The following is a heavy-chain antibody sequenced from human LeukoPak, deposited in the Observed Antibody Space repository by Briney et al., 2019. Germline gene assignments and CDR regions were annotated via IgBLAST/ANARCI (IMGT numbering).Heavy chain of an antibody. CDR3: AREALFSSGSKGGYYYYGMDV. Sequence: SETLSLTCTVSGGSISRYYWSWIRQPAGKGLEWIGRIYTSGSTNYNPSLKSRVTMSVDTSKNQFSLKLSSVTAADTAVYYCAREALFSSGSKGGYYYYGMDVWGQGTTVTVSS. CDR2: IYTSGST. J-gene: IGHJ6*02. D-gene: IGHD3-10*01. V-gene: IGHV4-4*07. CDR1: GGSISRYY.